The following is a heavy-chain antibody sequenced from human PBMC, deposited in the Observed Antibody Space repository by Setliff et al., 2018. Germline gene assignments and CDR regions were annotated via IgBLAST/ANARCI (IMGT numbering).Heavy chain of an antibody. CDR3: ANDWNDSSGYPVGWLDP. CDR2: INFNGERA. Sequence: GGSLRLSCATSGFSFYDYGMSWVRQAPGKGLEWVAGINFNGERARYGDSVKGQVTLSRDNAKNSLCLEMNSLRAEDTALYYCANDWNDSSGYPVGWLDPWCQGTLVTVSS. CDR1: GFSFYDYG. D-gene: IGHD3-22*01. J-gene: IGHJ5*02. V-gene: IGHV3-20*04.